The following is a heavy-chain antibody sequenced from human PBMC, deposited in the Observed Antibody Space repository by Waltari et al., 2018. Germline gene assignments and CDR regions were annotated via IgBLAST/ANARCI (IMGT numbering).Heavy chain of an antibody. Sequence: QVQLQESGPGLVKPSETLSLTCTVSGGSISSYYWSWIRQPPGKGLEWIWYIYYSGSSNYNPSLKSRVTISVDTSKSQFSLKLSSVTAADTAVYYCARDAYCGGDCYFGDYYYYYMDVWGKGTTVTVSS. CDR1: GGSISSYY. CDR2: IYYSGSS. CDR3: ARDAYCGGDCYFGDYYYYYMDV. J-gene: IGHJ6*03. V-gene: IGHV4-59*01. D-gene: IGHD2-21*01.